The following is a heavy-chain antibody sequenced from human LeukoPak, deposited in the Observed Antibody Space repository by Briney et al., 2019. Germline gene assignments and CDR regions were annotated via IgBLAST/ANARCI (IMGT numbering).Heavy chain of an antibody. D-gene: IGHD5-12*01. V-gene: IGHV3-30*02. Sequence: GGSLRLSCAASGFTFSSSGMHWVRQAPGKGLEWVAVIWHDGSNKYYADSVKGRFTISRDNSKNTLYLQMNSLRGDDTAVYYCANPQSRGYDYLDYWGQGTLVTVSS. CDR1: GFTFSSSG. J-gene: IGHJ4*02. CDR3: ANPQSRGYDYLDY. CDR2: IWHDGSNK.